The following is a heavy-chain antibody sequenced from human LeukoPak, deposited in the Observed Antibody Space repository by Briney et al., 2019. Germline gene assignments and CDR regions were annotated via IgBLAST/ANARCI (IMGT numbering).Heavy chain of an antibody. CDR2: INPSGGST. D-gene: IGHD3-22*01. CDR1: GYTFTSYY. J-gene: IGHJ4*02. Sequence: ASVKVSCKASGYTFTSYYMHWVRQAPGQGLEWMGIINPSGGSTSYAQKFQGRVTMTRDMSTSTVYMELSSLRSEDTAVYYCARGPHYYDSSGRLAALDYWGQGTLVTVSS. CDR3: ARGPHYYDSSGRLAALDY. V-gene: IGHV1-46*01.